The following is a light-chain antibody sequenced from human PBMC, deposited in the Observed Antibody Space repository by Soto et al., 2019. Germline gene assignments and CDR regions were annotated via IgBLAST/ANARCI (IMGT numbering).Light chain of an antibody. J-gene: IGLJ2*01. Sequence: QSALTQPASVSGSPGQSITISCTGSSSDIGGYNYVSWYQQHPGKAPKFLIYEVSNRPSGVSNRFSGSKSGNTASLTISGLQAEDEAEYFCSSYTSSSAYVVFGGGTKLTVL. CDR2: EVS. CDR1: SSDIGGYNY. CDR3: SSYTSSSAYVV. V-gene: IGLV2-14*01.